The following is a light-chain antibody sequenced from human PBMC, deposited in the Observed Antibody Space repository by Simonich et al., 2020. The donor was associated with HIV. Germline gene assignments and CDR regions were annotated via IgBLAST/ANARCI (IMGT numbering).Light chain of an antibody. Sequence: ETVLTQSPATLSLSPGERATLSCRASQSVSSYLAWYQQKPGQAPRLLIYDASNRATGIPARFSGSGSGTDFTLTSSSLEPEDFAVYYCQQRRNWPPITFGQGTRLEIK. CDR3: QQRRNWPPIT. CDR2: DAS. CDR1: QSVSSY. V-gene: IGKV3-11*01. J-gene: IGKJ5*01.